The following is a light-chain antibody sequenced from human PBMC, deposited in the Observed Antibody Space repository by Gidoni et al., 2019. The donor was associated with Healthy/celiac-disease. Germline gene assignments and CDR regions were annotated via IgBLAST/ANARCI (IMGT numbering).Light chain of an antibody. V-gene: IGLV3-19*01. CDR3: NSRDSSGNHVV. J-gene: IGLJ2*01. CDR2: GKN. CDR1: SLRSYY. Sequence: SSERTLEPTVSVALRQTVRSTCEGDSLRSYYASWYQQKPGQAPVLVIYGKNNRPSGIPDRFSGSSSGHTASLTISGAQAEDEADYYCNSRDSSGNHVVFGGGTKLTVL.